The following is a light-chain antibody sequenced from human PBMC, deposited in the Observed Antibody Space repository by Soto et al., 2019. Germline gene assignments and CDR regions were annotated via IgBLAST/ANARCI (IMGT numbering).Light chain of an antibody. CDR2: AAS. CDR3: QQYYSYPLT. V-gene: IGKV1-8*01. Sequence: AIRMTQSPSSFSASTGYRFTITCRASQGISSYLAWYQQKPGKAPKLLIYAASTLQSGVPSRFSGSGSGKDFTITISCLQSEDFATYYCQQYYSYPLTFGQVTKVDIK. CDR1: QGISSY. J-gene: IGKJ1*01.